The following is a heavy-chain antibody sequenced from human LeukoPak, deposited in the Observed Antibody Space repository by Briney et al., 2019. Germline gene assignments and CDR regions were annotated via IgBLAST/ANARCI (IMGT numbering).Heavy chain of an antibody. CDR3: AREDDSSGYSYYFDY. D-gene: IGHD3-22*01. CDR1: GDSISNYY. V-gene: IGHV4-59*12. Sequence: SETLSLTCSVSGDSISNYYWSWIRQPPGKGLEWIGYIYYSGSTNYSPSLKSRVSISVDTSKNQFSLKLSSVTAADTAVYYCAREDDSSGYSYYFDYWGQGTLVTVSS. J-gene: IGHJ4*02. CDR2: IYYSGST.